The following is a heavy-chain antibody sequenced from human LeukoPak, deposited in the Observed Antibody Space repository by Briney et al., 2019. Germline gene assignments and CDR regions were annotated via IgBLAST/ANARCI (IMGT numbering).Heavy chain of an antibody. CDR2: IYYNGNT. CDR3: ASRTVTTTGWYLDL. CDR1: GGSISSYY. D-gene: IGHD4-17*01. Sequence: PSETLSLTCTASGGSISSYYWSWIRQPPGKGLEWIGYIYYNGNTNYHPSLKNRVTISIDTSKNQLSLKLSSVTAADTAEYYCASRTVTTTGWYLDLWGRGTLVTVSS. V-gene: IGHV4-59*01. J-gene: IGHJ2*01.